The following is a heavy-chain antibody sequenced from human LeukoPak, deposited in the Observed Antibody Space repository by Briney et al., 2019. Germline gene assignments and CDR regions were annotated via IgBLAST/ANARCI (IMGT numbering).Heavy chain of an antibody. CDR1: GGTFTSYG. Sequence: ASVKVSCKASGGTFTSYGISWVRQAPGQGLEWMGWISAYNGNTNYAQKLQGRVTMTTDTSTSTAYMELRSLRSDDTTVYYCARVLLDYDFWSGYPGNYMDVWGKGTTVTVSS. CDR3: ARVLLDYDFWSGYPGNYMDV. J-gene: IGHJ6*03. CDR2: ISAYNGNT. V-gene: IGHV1-18*01. D-gene: IGHD3-3*01.